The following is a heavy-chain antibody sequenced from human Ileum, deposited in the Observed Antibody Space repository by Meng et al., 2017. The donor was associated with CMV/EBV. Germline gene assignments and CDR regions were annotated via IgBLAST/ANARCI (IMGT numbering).Heavy chain of an antibody. J-gene: IGHJ4*02. CDR1: GYAFTTYG. D-gene: IGHD5-24*01. V-gene: IGHV7-4-1*02. Sequence: CKTSGYAFTTYGITWVREAPGQRLEWMGWINTNTGNPVYAPDFPGRFVFSLDTSDSTAYLQISGLRAGDTAVYYCTRGDGAHSAKFDHWGQGTLVTVSS. CDR2: INTNTGNP. CDR3: TRGDGAHSAKFDH.